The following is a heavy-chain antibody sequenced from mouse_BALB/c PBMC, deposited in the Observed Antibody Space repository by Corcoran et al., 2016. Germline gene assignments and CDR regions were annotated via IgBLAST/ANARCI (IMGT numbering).Heavy chain of an antibody. CDR3: ARSGDWDVGFAY. CDR1: GYTFTNYG. CDR2: INTYTGEP. V-gene: IGHV9-1*02. J-gene: IGHJ3*01. Sequence: QIQLVQSGPELKKPGETVKISCKASGYTFTNYGMNWVKQAPGKGLKWMVWINTYTGEPIYADDFKGRFAFSLETSASTAYLQINNLKNEDMSTYFCARSGDWDVGFAYWGQGTLVTVSA. D-gene: IGHD4-1*01.